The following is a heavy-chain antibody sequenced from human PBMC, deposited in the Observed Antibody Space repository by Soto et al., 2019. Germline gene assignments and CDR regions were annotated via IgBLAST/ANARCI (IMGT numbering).Heavy chain of an antibody. Sequence: VKVSCKASAGTFSSYAISWVRQAPGQGLEWMGGIIPIFGTANYAQKFQGRVTITADESTSTAYTELSSLRAEDTAGYYSARGPIAAADDGMDVWGQGTTVTVSS. V-gene: IGHV1-69*13. CDR2: IIPIFGTA. J-gene: IGHJ6*02. D-gene: IGHD6-13*01. CDR1: AGTFSSYA. CDR3: ARGPIAAADDGMDV.